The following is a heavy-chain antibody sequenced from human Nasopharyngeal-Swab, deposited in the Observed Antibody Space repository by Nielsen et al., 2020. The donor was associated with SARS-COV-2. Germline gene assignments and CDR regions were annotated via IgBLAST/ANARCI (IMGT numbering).Heavy chain of an antibody. D-gene: IGHD5-24*01. V-gene: IGHV4-59*01. CDR2: IYYSGST. Sequence: SETLSLTCTVSGGSISSYYWSWIRQPPGKGLEWIGYIYYSGSTNYNPSLKSRVTISVDTSKNQFSLKLSSVTAADTAVYYCARDKGGMATLDYYYYYMDAWGKGTTVTVSS. CDR3: ARDKGGMATLDYYYYYMDA. CDR1: GGSISSYY. J-gene: IGHJ6*03.